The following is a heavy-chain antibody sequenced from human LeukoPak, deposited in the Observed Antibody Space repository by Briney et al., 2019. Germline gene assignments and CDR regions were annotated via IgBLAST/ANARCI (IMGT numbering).Heavy chain of an antibody. Sequence: GGSLRLSCAASGFTFSSYDMHWVRQATGKGLEWVSAIGTAGDTYYPGSVKGRFTISRENAKNSLYLQMNSLRAGDTAVYYCARALFSGSFGGFVYYYGMDVWGQGTTVTVSS. J-gene: IGHJ6*02. CDR3: ARALFSGSFGGFVYYYGMDV. D-gene: IGHD1-26*01. CDR1: GFTFSSYD. V-gene: IGHV3-13*01. CDR2: IGTAGDT.